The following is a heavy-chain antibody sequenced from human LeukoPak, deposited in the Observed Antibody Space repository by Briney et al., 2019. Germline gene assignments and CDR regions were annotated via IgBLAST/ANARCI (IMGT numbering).Heavy chain of an antibody. CDR1: GYTFTSYY. J-gene: IGHJ3*02. V-gene: IGHV1-46*01. CDR2: INPSGGST. CDR3: ARAYSSGYSGDAFDI. D-gene: IGHD3-22*01. Sequence: GASVKVSCKASGYTFTSYYMHWVRQAPGQGLEWMGIINPSGGSTSYAQKFQGRVTMTRDMSTSTVYMELSSLRSEDMAVYYCARAYSSGYSGDAFDIWGQGTMVTVSS.